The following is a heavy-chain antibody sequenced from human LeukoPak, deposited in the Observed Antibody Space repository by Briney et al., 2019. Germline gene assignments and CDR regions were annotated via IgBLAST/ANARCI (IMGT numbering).Heavy chain of an antibody. CDR3: AKRGRAAAGTRYYYYYMDV. CDR1: GFTFSSYW. V-gene: IGHV3-74*01. D-gene: IGHD6-13*01. J-gene: IGHJ6*03. Sequence: PGGSLRLSCAASGFTFSSYWMHWVRQAPGKGLVWVSRINSDGSSTSYADSVKGRFTISRDNARNTLFLQMSSLRAEDTAVYYCAKRGRAAAGTRYYYYYMDVWGKGTTVTISS. CDR2: INSDGSST.